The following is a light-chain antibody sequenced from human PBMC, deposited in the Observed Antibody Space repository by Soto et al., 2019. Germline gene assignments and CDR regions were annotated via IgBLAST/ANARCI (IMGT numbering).Light chain of an antibody. CDR3: QQYGGSPLFT. CDR1: QGVTTAY. CDR2: GAS. J-gene: IGKJ3*01. Sequence: EIVLTQSPGTLSLSPGERATLSCRASQGVTTAYLAWYQHKPGQAPRLLIFGASNRATGIPDRFSGSGSGTDFPLTISRLEPEDFAVYSCQQYGGSPLFTFGPGTRVDLK. V-gene: IGKV3-20*01.